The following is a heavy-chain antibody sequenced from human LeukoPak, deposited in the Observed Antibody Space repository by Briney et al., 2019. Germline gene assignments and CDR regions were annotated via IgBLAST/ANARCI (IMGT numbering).Heavy chain of an antibody. V-gene: IGHV4-34*01. CDR2: INHSGST. J-gene: IGHJ4*02. Sequence: SETLSLTCAVYGGSFSGYYWSWIRQPPGKGLEWIGEINHSGSTNYNPSLKSRVTISVDTSKNQFSLKLSSVTAADTAVYYCARDPDSSGYYDYWGQGTLVTVSS. D-gene: IGHD3-22*01. CDR1: GGSFSGYY. CDR3: ARDPDSSGYYDY.